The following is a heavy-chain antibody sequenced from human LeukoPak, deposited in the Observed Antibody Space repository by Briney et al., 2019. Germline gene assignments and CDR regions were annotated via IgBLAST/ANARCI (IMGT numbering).Heavy chain of an antibody. CDR3: ARDQRHCSSTSCSAHYYYYMDV. D-gene: IGHD2-2*01. CDR1: GFTFSDYY. J-gene: IGHJ6*03. Sequence: GGSLRLSCAASGFTFSDYYMSWIRQAPGKGLEWVSYISSSGSTIYYADSVKGRFTISRDNAKNSLYLQMNSLRAEDTAVYYCARDQRHCSSTSCSAHYYYYMDVWGKGTTVTVSS. V-gene: IGHV3-11*01. CDR2: ISSSGSTI.